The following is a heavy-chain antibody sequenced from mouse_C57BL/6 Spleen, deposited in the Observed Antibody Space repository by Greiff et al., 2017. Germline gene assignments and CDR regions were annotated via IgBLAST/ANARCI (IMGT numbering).Heavy chain of an antibody. D-gene: IGHD3-1*01. Sequence: EVQLQESGPGLVKPSQSLSLTCSVTGYSITSGYYWNWIRQFPGNKLEWMGYISYDGSNNYNPSLKNRISITRDTSKNQFFLKLNSVTTEDTATYYCARDRATPYYFDYWGQGTTLTVSS. CDR1: GYSITSGYY. CDR3: ARDRATPYYFDY. V-gene: IGHV3-6*01. J-gene: IGHJ2*01. CDR2: ISYDGSN.